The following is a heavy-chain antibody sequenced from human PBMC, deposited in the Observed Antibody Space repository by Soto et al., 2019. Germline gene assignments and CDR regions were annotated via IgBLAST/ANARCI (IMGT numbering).Heavy chain of an antibody. Sequence: EVQLVESGGGLVQPGRSLRLSCAASGFGSDGYAMHWVRQDPGKGLEWVSGISWNSGTIGYADSVKGRFTISRDNAKNSLYLQMNSLRLEDTAMYYCAKDTQLRFYGMDVWGQGTTVTVSS. CDR3: AKDTQLRFYGMDV. CDR1: GFGSDGYA. J-gene: IGHJ6*02. CDR2: ISWNSGTI. V-gene: IGHV3-9*02.